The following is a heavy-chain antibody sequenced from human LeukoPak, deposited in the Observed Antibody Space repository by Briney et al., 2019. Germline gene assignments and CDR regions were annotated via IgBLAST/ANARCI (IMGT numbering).Heavy chain of an antibody. V-gene: IGHV3-7*04. CDR1: GFTFSSYW. CDR3: ARDGVAAAGIGIDY. D-gene: IGHD6-13*01. Sequence: PGGSLRLSCAASGFTFSSYWMSGVRQAPGKGLESVANIKQDGSEKYYVDSVKGRFTISRDNAKNSLYLQMKSLRAEDTAGYYCARDGVAAAGIGIDYWGQGTLVTVSS. J-gene: IGHJ4*02. CDR2: IKQDGSEK.